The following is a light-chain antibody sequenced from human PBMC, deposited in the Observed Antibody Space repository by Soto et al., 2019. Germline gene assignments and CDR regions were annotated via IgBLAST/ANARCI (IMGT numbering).Light chain of an antibody. CDR3: QQRSNRPLT. J-gene: IGKJ1*01. V-gene: IGKV3-11*01. CDR1: QSVSSY. Sequence: EIVLTQSPATLSLSPGERATLSCRASQSVSSYFAWYQQKPGQPPRLLIYDASNRATGIPARFSGSGSGTDFTLTISSLEPEDFAVYYCQQRSNRPLTFGQGTKVDIK. CDR2: DAS.